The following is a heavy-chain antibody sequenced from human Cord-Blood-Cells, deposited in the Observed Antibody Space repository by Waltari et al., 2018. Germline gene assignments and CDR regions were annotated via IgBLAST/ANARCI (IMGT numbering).Heavy chain of an antibody. D-gene: IGHD7-27*01. CDR3: ARVSPSVVLGMKRYWYFDL. CDR2: INPNSGGK. CDR1: GYTFTGYY. Sequence: QVQLVQSGAEVKKPGASVKVSCKASGYTFTGYYMHWVRQAPGQGLEWMGWINPNSGGKNYAQKFQGRVTMTRDTSISTAYMELSRLRSDDTAVYYCARVSPSVVLGMKRYWYFDLWGRGTLVTVSS. J-gene: IGHJ2*01. V-gene: IGHV1-2*02.